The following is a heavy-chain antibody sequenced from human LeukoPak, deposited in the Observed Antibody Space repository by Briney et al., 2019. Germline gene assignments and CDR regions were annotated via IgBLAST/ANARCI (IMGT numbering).Heavy chain of an antibody. V-gene: IGHV4-34*01. CDR3: ARAGSAMAQYYFDY. Sequence: SETLSLTCAVYGGSFSGYYWSWIREPPGKGLEWIGEINHSGSTNYNPSLKSRVTISVATSKNQFSLKLSSVTAADTAVYYCARAGSAMAQYYFDYWGQGTPVTVSS. J-gene: IGHJ4*02. D-gene: IGHD5-18*01. CDR1: GGSFSGYY. CDR2: INHSGST.